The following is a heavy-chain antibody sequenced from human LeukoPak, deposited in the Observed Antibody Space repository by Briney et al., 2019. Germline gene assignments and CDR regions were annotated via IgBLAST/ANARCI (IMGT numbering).Heavy chain of an antibody. CDR2: INPNSGGT. D-gene: IGHD3-10*01. CDR1: VYTFTAYY. J-gene: IGHJ4*02. V-gene: IGHV1-2*02. CDR3: ARESPEGVIDY. Sequence: ASVKVSPKASVYTFTAYYMHCVRQAPGQGLGWMGWINPNSGGTNYAQKFQGRVTMTRDTSISTAYMELSRLRSDDTAVYYCARESPEGVIDYWGQGTLVTVSS.